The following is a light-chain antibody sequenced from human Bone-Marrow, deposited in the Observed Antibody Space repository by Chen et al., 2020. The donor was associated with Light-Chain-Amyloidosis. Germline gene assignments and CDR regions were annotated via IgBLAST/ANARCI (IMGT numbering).Light chain of an antibody. V-gene: IGLV3-21*02. CDR1: NIGSTS. J-gene: IGLJ3*02. CDR3: QVWDRSSDRPV. Sequence: SYVLTQPSPVSVAPAQTAPIACGGNNIGSTSVHWYQQTPGQAPLLVVEDDSDRPSGIPERLSGSNSENTATLTISRVEAGDEADYYCQVWDRSSDRPVFGGGTKLTVL. CDR2: DDS.